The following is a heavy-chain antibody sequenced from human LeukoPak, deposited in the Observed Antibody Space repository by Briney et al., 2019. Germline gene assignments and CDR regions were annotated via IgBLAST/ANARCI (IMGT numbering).Heavy chain of an antibody. CDR3: AVLSSSGYDY. CDR1: GFTFSSYG. V-gene: IGHV3-30*03. Sequence: GRSPRLSCAASGFTFSSYGMHWVRQAPGKGLEWVAVISYDGSNKYYADSVKGRFTISRDNSKNTLYLQMNSLRAEDTAVYYCAVLSSSGYDYWGQGTLVTVSS. CDR2: ISYDGSNK. J-gene: IGHJ4*02. D-gene: IGHD3-22*01.